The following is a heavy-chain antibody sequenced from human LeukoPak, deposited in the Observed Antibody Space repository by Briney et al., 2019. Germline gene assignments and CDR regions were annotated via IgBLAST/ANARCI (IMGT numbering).Heavy chain of an antibody. CDR3: ARDRTTVVTGEFDF. J-gene: IGHJ4*02. CDR1: GGSISSYY. CDR2: IHYSGNT. D-gene: IGHD4-23*01. Sequence: KPSETLSLTCTVSGGSISSYYWSWIRQPPGKGLELIGYIHYSGNTNYNPSLKSRVTISVDTSKNQFSLKLTSVTAADTAVYYCARDRTTVVTGEFDFWGQGTLVTVSS. V-gene: IGHV4-59*01.